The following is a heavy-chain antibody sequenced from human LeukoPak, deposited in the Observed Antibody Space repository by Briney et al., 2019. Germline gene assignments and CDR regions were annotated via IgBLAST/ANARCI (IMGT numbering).Heavy chain of an antibody. CDR2: INQDGSTA. D-gene: IGHD1-1*01. CDR1: GFTFTTYY. Sequence: PGGSLRLSCAASGFTFTTYYMTWVRQAPGKGLEWVANINQDGSTAYYVDSVKGRFTFSRDNTKNTVYLQMNSLRAEDTAVYYCGRENWPIDYWGQGTLVTVSS. CDR3: GRENWPIDY. J-gene: IGHJ4*02. V-gene: IGHV3-7*01.